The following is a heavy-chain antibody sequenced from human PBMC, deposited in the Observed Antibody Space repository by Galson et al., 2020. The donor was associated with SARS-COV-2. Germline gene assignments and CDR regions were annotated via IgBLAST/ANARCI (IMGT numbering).Heavy chain of an antibody. V-gene: IGHV4-34*12. Sequence: SETLYLTCAVYGGSFTGYYWSWIRQSPGRGLEWIGHIMHSGITNYNPALKRRVPMSVDSAKNQFPLRLTPVTAADTEVNYCASGGAGAATIGRKAYYFEFWGQGPWSPSPQ. CDR2: IMHSGIT. J-gene: IGHJ4*02. CDR3: ASGGAGAATIGRKAYYFEF. CDR1: GGSFTGYY. D-gene: IGHD1-26*01.